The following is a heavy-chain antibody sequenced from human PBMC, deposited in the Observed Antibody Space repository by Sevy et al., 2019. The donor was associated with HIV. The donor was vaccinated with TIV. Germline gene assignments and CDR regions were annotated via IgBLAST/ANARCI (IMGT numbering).Heavy chain of an antibody. D-gene: IGHD1-26*01. J-gene: IGHJ4*02. CDR1: GFTFSGYA. CDR2: ISFDGTSE. CDR3: AKGGLSGTYRRVDY. V-gene: IGHV3-30-3*01. Sequence: GGSLRLSCAASGFTFSGYAMHWVRQAPGKGLEWVAVISFDGTSESYADSVKGRFTISRDNSKNTMYLQMNSLRAEDTAVYYCAKGGLSGTYRRVDYWGQGTLVTVSS.